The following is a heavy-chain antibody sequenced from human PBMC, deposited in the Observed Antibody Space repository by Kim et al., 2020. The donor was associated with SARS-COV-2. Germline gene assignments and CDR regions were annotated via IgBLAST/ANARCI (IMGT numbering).Heavy chain of an antibody. CDR3: ARRLAFDL. Sequence: GSLRLSCVASGFTFSDYWMTWVRQSPGKGLDWVANINRDGSEKHYVDSVRGRFTISRDNANKSLYLQMTSLRAEDRAVYYCARRLAFDLWGQGTPVIVSS. CDR2: INRDGSEK. J-gene: IGHJ3*01. CDR1: GFTFSDYW. V-gene: IGHV3-7*01.